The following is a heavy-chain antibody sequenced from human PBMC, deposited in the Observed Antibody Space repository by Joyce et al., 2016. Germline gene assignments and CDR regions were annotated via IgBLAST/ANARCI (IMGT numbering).Heavy chain of an antibody. CDR2: ISYDGSNK. D-gene: IGHD3-9*01. CDR1: GFTFSNYG. J-gene: IGHJ4*02. CDR3: AGGILTGYFDY. V-gene: IGHV3-30*03. Sequence: QGQLVESGGGVVQPGRSLRLSCAASGFTFSNYGMHWVRQAPGKVLEWLEVISYDGSNKHYGDSVKGRFTISRDNSKNTLYLQMNSLRAEDTAVYYCAGGILTGYFDYWGQGTLVTVSS.